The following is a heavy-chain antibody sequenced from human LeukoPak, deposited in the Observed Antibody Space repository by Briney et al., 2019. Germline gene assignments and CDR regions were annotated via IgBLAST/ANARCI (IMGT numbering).Heavy chain of an antibody. CDR3: ARAFHYYGSGSYYLGAFDI. CDR1: GGSISSGGYS. J-gene: IGHJ3*02. V-gene: IGHV4-30-2*01. CDR2: IYHSGST. D-gene: IGHD3-10*01. Sequence: PSQTLSLTCAVSGGSISSGGYSWSWIRQPPGKGLEWIGYIYHSGSTYYNPSLKSRVTISVDRSKNQVSLKLSSVTAADTAVYYCARAFHYYGSGSYYLGAFDIWGQGTMVTVSS.